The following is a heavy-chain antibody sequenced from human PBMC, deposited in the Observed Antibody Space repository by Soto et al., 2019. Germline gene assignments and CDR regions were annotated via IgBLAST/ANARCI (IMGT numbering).Heavy chain of an antibody. CDR2: ISGSGGST. CDR1: GFTFSSYA. Sequence: GSLRLSCAASGFTFSSYAMSWVRQAPGKGLEWVSAISGSGGSTYYADSVKGRFTISRDNSKNTLYLQMNSLRAEDTAVYYCAKAPPRYSYGFPFDYWGQGTLVTAPQ. J-gene: IGHJ4*02. CDR3: AKAPPRYSYGFPFDY. D-gene: IGHD5-18*01. V-gene: IGHV3-23*01.